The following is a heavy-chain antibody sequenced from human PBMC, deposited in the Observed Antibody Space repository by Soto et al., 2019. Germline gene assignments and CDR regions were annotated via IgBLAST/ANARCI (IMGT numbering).Heavy chain of an antibody. CDR3: AKDHWGSY. CDR2: ISSSGGST. Sequence: EMQLLESGGGLVQPGGSLRLSCAASGFTFSTYAMSWVRQAPGKGLEWVSAISSSGGSTYYADSVKGRFTISRDNSKNTLYLQMNSLSAEDTALYYCAKDHWGSYSGQGTLVTVSS. D-gene: IGHD3-16*01. CDR1: GFTFSTYA. J-gene: IGHJ4*02. V-gene: IGHV3-23*01.